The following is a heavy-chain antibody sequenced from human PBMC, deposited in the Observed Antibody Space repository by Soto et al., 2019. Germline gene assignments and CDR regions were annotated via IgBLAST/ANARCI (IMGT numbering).Heavy chain of an antibody. CDR1: GYTFTSYD. V-gene: IGHV1-8*01. CDR2: MNPNSGNT. J-gene: IGHJ3*02. Sequence: ASVKVSCKASGYTFTSYDINWVRQATGQGLEWMGWMNPNSGNTGYAQKFQGRVTMTRNTSISTAYMELSSLRSEDTAVYYCARGPANYYGSGSYYTVGIWGQGTMVTVSS. D-gene: IGHD3-10*01. CDR3: ARGPANYYGSGSYYTVGI.